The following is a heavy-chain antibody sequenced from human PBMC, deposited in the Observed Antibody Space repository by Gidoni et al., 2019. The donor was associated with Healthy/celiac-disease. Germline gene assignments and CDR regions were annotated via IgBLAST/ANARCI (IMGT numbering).Heavy chain of an antibody. CDR1: GGSISSSSYY. V-gene: IGHV4-39*01. Sequence: QLQLQESGPGLVKPSETLSLPCTVPGGSISSSSYYWGWIRQPPGKGLEWIGSLYYSGSTYYNPSLKSRVTISVDTSKNQFSLKLSSVTAADTAVYYCARVLDIAVAGEIDYWGQGTLVTVSS. CDR3: ARVLDIAVAGEIDY. D-gene: IGHD6-19*01. CDR2: LYYSGST. J-gene: IGHJ4*02.